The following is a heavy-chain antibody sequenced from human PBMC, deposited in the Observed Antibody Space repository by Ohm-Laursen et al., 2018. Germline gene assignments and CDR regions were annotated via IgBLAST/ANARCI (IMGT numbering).Heavy chain of an antibody. Sequence: GSSVKVSCKASGYTFTDYYLHWVRQAPGQGLEWMGWVNPTTGDAKYSQKFQGRVTMTRDTSITTAYMEMTSLRSDDTAVYSCARVGRGIEWNSHLQFWGQGTQVTVSS. J-gene: IGHJ1*01. V-gene: IGHV1-2*02. CDR2: VNPTTGDA. CDR3: ARVGRGIEWNSHLQF. CDR1: GYTFTDYY. D-gene: IGHD2/OR15-2a*01.